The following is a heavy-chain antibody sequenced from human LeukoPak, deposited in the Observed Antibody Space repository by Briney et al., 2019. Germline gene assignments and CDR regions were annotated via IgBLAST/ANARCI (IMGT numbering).Heavy chain of an antibody. CDR3: AGGIAHNWFDP. V-gene: IGHV4-39*01. D-gene: IGHD2-21*01. CDR1: GGSISSSSYY. J-gene: IGHJ5*02. CDR2: IPYSGST. Sequence: NPSETLSLTCTVSGGSISSSSYYWGWIRQPPGKGLEWIGTIPYSGSTYYTPSLKSRVTISVDTSKNQFSLKLSSVTAADTAVFYCAGGIAHNWFDPWGQGTLVTVSS.